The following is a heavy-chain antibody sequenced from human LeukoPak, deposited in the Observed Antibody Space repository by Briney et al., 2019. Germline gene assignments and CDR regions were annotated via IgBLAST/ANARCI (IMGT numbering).Heavy chain of an antibody. J-gene: IGHJ4*02. V-gene: IGHV4-59*01. CDR2: IHYSGST. Sequence: SETLSLTCTVSGGSISSYYWSWIRQPPGKGLEWIGYIHYSGSTNYNPSLKSRVTISVDTSKNQFSLKLSSVTAADTAVYYCARSKLEPTTVDYWGQGTLVTVSS. D-gene: IGHD1-1*01. CDR3: ARSKLEPTTVDY. CDR1: GGSISSYY.